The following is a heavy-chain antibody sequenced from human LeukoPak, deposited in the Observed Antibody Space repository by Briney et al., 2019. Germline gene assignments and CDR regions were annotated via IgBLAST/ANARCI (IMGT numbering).Heavy chain of an antibody. D-gene: IGHD3-10*01. V-gene: IGHV3-48*02. CDR1: GFIISNYS. CDR3: ARFSGTITAFDI. J-gene: IGHJ3*02. CDR2: ICSGTGNK. Sequence: GGSLRLSCAASGFIISNYSMSWVRQAPGKGLEWVSYICSGTGNKHYADSVKGRFTISRDNAKNSLYLQMNSLRDEDTAVYHCARFSGTITAFDIWGQGTLVTVSS.